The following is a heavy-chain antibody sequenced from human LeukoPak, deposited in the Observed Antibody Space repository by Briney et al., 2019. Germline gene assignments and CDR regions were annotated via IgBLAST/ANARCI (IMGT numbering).Heavy chain of an antibody. J-gene: IGHJ5*02. CDR1: GFTFDDYA. CDR2: ISWNRGTI. CDR3: ARGNSGSYSQDWFDP. D-gene: IGHD1-26*01. Sequence: PGGSLRLSCAASGFTFDDYAMHWVRQAPGKGLEWVSGISWNRGTIGYADSVKGRFTISRDNAKNSLYLQMNSLRDDDMALYYCARGNSGSYSQDWFDPWGQGTLVTVSS. V-gene: IGHV3-9*03.